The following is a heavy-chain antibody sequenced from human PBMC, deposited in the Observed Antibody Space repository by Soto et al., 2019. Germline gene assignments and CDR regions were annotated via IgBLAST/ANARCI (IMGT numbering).Heavy chain of an antibody. CDR2: ISYDGSNK. D-gene: IGHD3-22*01. V-gene: IGHV3-30-3*01. CDR3: ARRYYYDSSGYYAYYYYGMDV. CDR1: GFTFSSYA. Sequence: QVQLVESGGGVVQPGRSLRLSCAASGFTFSSYAMHWVRQAPGTGLEWVAVISYDGSNKYYADSVKGRFTISRDNSKNTLYLQTNGLRAEDTAVYYCARRYYYDSSGYYAYYYYGMDVWGQGSTVTVSS. J-gene: IGHJ6*02.